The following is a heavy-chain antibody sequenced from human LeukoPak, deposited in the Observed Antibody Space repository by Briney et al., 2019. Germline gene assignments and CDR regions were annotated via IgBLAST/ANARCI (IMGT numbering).Heavy chain of an antibody. CDR2: NIPIFGTA. D-gene: IGHD5-24*01. CDR1: GGTFSSYA. CDR3: AAVEMATIRWYFDY. V-gene: IGHV1-69*05. Sequence: SVKVSCKASGGTFSSYAISWVRQAPGQGLEWMGGNIPIFGTANYAQKFQGRVTITTDESTSTAYMELSSLRSEDTAVYYCAAVEMATIRWYFDYWGQGTLVTVSS. J-gene: IGHJ4*02.